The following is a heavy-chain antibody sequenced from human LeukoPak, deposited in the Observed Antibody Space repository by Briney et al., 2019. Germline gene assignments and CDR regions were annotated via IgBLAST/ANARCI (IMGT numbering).Heavy chain of an antibody. V-gene: IGHV4-38-2*02. J-gene: IGHJ4*02. CDR3: AREPFSGIEVAATSDY. Sequence: SETLFLTCTVSGYSISSGYYWGWIRQPPGKGLEWIGNIHHSGSTYYNPSLKSRVTISVDKSKNQFSLKLSSVTAADTAVYYCAREPFSGIEVAATSDYWGQGTLVTVSS. D-gene: IGHD6-19*01. CDR1: GYSISSGYY. CDR2: IHHSGST.